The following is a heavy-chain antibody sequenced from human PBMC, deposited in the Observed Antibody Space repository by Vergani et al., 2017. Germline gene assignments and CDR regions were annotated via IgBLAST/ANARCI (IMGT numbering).Heavy chain of an antibody. V-gene: IGHV3-23*01. Sequence: HLLESGGGLVQPGGSLRLSCAASGFPFSSYALTWVRQAPGKGLEWVSTISRSGFNTYYADSVKGRFTVSRDNSKNTLFLQMNSLRAGDTAVYYCAKKVLGDSSDLDSWGPGTLVTVSS. CDR2: ISRSGFNT. CDR1: GFPFSSYA. J-gene: IGHJ4*02. CDR3: AKKVLGDSSDLDS. D-gene: IGHD3-22*01.